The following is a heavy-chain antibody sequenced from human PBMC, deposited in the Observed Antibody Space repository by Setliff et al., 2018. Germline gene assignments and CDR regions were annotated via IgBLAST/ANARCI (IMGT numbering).Heavy chain of an antibody. J-gene: IGHJ4*02. V-gene: IGHV4-39*01. D-gene: IGHD3-3*01. CDR2: TYYNGTV. CDR1: GGSISGSHYS. CDR3: ARHLARGMQIFGVAPRFGY. Sequence: SETLSLTCSVSGGSISGSHYSWVWMRQPPGKRLEWIGSTYYNGTVYYADSVEVRFTVSRDNANNSLYLQMDSLKAEDTAVYYCARHLARGMQIFGVAPRFGYWGQGTLVTVSS.